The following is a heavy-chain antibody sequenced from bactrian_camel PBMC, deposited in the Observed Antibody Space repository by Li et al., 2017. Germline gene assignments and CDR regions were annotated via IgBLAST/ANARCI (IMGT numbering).Heavy chain of an antibody. V-gene: IGHV3-3*01. CDR1: GATYRSMC. J-gene: IGHJ4*01. D-gene: IGHD2*01. CDR3: AAGIMWCGLAQSEYDY. CDR2: VYLNGGST. Sequence: HVQLVESGGGSVEAGGSLSLSCAVSGATYRSMCKGWFRQAPGREREEVAFVYLNGGSTFSADSAYYTDSVKGRFTISQASAKNTVTLQMNSLKPEDTAMYYCAAGIMWCGLAQSEYDYWGQGTQVTVS.